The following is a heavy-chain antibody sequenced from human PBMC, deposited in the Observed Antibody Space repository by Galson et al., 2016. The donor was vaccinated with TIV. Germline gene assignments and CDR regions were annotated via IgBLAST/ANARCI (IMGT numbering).Heavy chain of an antibody. CDR3: GRAQYSNGWLLFDS. CDR1: GFTFSKNW. D-gene: IGHD6-19*01. J-gene: IGHJ4*02. V-gene: IGHV3-7*01. CDR2: INEAGSEK. Sequence: SLRLSCAVSGFTFSKNWMSWVRQAPGKGLERVANINEAGSEKFYVDSVKGRFTISRDNAKNSLFLQINSLRPEDTAVYYCGRAQYSNGWLLFDSWGPGTLVTVSS.